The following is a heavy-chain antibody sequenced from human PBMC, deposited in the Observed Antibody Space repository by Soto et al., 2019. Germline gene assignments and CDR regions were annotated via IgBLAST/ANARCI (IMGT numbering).Heavy chain of an antibody. CDR3: AHRASLQGNWDGGYFDS. Sequence: QIPLEESGPPRAQPTHTLTLTCIFSGFSRSTSGAGVAWIRQPPGKALEWLAFLYWDDDTRYSPSLRSRLTITKDTSRQQVAVTMTNMDPADKATYFRAHRASLQGNWDGGYFDSWGKGTLVTVSS. J-gene: IGHJ4*02. V-gene: IGHV2-5*02. CDR1: GFSRSTSGAG. D-gene: IGHD1-1*01. CDR2: LYWDDDT.